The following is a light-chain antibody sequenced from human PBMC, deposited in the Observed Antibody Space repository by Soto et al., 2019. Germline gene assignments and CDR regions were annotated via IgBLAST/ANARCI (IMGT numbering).Light chain of an antibody. V-gene: IGLV2-23*01. CDR1: SSHIGSSNL. CDR3: CSYAGSSPLYV. CDR2: EGN. J-gene: IGLJ1*01. Sequence: QAVRTQPASESGSPGQSITISCTASSSHIGSSNLVSWYQHHSGKAPKLIIYEGNKRPSGVSNRFSGSKSGKTASLTISGLQAEDEGTYYCCSYAGSSPLYVFGTGTKVTV.